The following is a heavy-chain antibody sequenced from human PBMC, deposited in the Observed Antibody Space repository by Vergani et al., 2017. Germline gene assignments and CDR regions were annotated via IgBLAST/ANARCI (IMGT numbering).Heavy chain of an antibody. CDR1: GYSFTSYW. CDR3: ARRGVGATTASYYFDY. CDR2: IYPGDSDT. J-gene: IGHJ4*02. D-gene: IGHD1-26*01. Sequence: EVQLVQSGAEVKTPGESLKISCKCSGYSFTSYWIGWVRQMPGKGLEWMGIIYPGDSDTRYSPSFQGQVTISADKSISTAYLQWSSLKASDTAMYYCARRGVGATTASYYFDYWGQGTLVTVSS. V-gene: IGHV5-51*03.